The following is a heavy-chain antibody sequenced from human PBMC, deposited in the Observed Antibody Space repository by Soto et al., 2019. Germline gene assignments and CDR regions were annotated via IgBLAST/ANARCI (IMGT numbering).Heavy chain of an antibody. J-gene: IGHJ5*02. V-gene: IGHV4-34*01. CDR1: GGSFSGYY. CDR2: INHSGST. CDR3: ARGRHLKKHILFLDP. D-gene: IGHD2-15*01. Sequence: SETLSLTCAVYGGSFSGYYWSWIRQPPGKGLEWIGEINHSGSTNYNPSLKSRVTISVDTSKNQFSLKLSSVTAADTAVYYCARGRHLKKHILFLDPWGQGTLVTVSS.